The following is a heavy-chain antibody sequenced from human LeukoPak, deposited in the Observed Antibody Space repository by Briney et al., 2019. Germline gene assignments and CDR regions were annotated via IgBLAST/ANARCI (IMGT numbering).Heavy chain of an antibody. CDR2: INSDGSGA. CDR3: ARGTSTAPGIDY. D-gene: IGHD6-13*01. J-gene: IGHJ4*02. Sequence: PGGSLRLSCAASGFDFATYWMFWVRQAPGKGLVWVAQINSDGSGATYGDSAKGRFSISRDNAKNTLFLYMSGLRAEDTAVYYCARGTSTAPGIDYWGQGTLVAVFS. V-gene: IGHV3-74*01. CDR1: GFDFATYW.